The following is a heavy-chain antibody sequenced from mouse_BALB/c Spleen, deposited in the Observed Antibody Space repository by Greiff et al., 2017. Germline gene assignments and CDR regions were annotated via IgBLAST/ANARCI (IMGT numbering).Heavy chain of an antibody. CDR3: ARADSSGYVGFAY. Sequence: VQRVESGPGLVAPSQSLSITCTVSGFSLTSYGVHWVRQPPGKGLEWLGVIWAGGSTNYNSALMSRLSISKDNSKSQVFLKMNSLQTDDTAMYYCARADSSGYVGFAYWGQGTLVTVSA. CDR2: IWAGGST. D-gene: IGHD3-2*01. V-gene: IGHV2-9*02. J-gene: IGHJ3*01. CDR1: GFSLTSYG.